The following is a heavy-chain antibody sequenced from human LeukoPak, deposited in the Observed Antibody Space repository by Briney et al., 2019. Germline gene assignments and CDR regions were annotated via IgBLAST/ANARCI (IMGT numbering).Heavy chain of an antibody. J-gene: IGHJ3*02. CDR1: GFIFSSYA. CDR2: ISGSGGST. D-gene: IGHD6-19*01. Sequence: GGSLRLSCAASGFIFSSYAMGGFGQAPGKGLEWFSAISGSGGSTYYADSVKGRFTISRDNSKNTLYLQMNSLRAEDTAVYYCAKEGSSGWYAFDIWGQGTMVTVSS. V-gene: IGHV3-23*01. CDR3: AKEGSSGWYAFDI.